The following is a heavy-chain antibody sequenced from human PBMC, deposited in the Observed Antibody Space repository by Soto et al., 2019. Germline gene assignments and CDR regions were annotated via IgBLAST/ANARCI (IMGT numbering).Heavy chain of an antibody. V-gene: IGHV3-23*01. J-gene: IGHJ4*02. CDR2: ITNSGDGT. D-gene: IGHD3-16*01. CDR3: ALRWWERPGPSDY. CDR1: GFTFSNYA. Sequence: EVQLLQSGGGLVQPGGSLRLSCVASGFTFSNYAMNWVRQAPGRGLEWVSGITNSGDGTYYADSVRGRFTISRDNSKNTLYLQINNLRVDDTALYYCALRWWERPGPSDYWGEGTLVTVSS.